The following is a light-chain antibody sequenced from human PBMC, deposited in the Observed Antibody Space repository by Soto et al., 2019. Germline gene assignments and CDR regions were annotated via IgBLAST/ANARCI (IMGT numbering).Light chain of an antibody. J-gene: IGKJ1*01. V-gene: IGKV1-5*01. CDR1: QTISSW. CDR3: QQYNSYSPRT. Sequence: DIQMTQSPSTLSASVRDRVTITCRASQTISSWLAWYQQKPGKAPKLLIYDASSLESGVPSRFSGSASGTDFTLTISSLQPYDFATYYCQQYNSYSPRTFGQGTKVDIK. CDR2: DAS.